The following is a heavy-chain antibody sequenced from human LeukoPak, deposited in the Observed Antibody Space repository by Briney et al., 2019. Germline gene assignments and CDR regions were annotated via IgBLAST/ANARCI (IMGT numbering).Heavy chain of an antibody. V-gene: IGHV4-39*02. D-gene: IGHD3-3*01. Sequence: PSETLSLTCTVSGGSISSSSYYWGWIRQPPGKGLEWIGSIYYSGSTYYNPSLKSRVTISVDTSKNQFSLKLSSVTAADTAVYYCARESSKYYDFWSGYYNYFDYWGQGTLVTVSS. CDR1: GGSISSSSYY. CDR2: IYYSGST. J-gene: IGHJ4*02. CDR3: ARESSKYYDFWSGYYNYFDY.